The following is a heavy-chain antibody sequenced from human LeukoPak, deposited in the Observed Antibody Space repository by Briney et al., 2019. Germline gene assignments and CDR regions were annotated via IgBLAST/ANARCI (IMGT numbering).Heavy chain of an antibody. CDR1: GYGFSSYW. V-gene: IGHV5-51*01. CDR2: IYPGDSDT. Sequence: GESLKISFKGSGYGFSSYWIGWVRPMPGKGLEYMGIIYPGDSDTRYSQSFQGQVTISADKSITTAYLQWSSLKASDTAMYYCARHTTVGGSLRFDYWGQGTLVTVSS. J-gene: IGHJ4*02. D-gene: IGHD4-23*01. CDR3: ARHTTVGGSLRFDY.